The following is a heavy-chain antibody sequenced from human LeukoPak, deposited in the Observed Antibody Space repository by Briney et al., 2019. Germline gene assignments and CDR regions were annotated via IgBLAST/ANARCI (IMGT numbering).Heavy chain of an antibody. D-gene: IGHD6-19*01. CDR2: INSDGSST. V-gene: IGHV3-74*01. J-gene: IGHJ2*01. CDR1: GFTFSSYW. CDR3: ARDRVAVAGIDWYFDL. Sequence: GGSLRLSCAASGFTFSSYWMHWVRQAPGKGLVWVSRINSDGSSTSYADSVKGRFTISRDNAKNSLYLQMNSLRAEDTAVYYCARDRVAVAGIDWYFDLWGRGTLVTVSS.